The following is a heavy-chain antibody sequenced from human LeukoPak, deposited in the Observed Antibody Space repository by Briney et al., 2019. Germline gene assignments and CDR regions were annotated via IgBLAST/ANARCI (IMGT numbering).Heavy chain of an antibody. CDR3: VRESRTDYYGDF. D-gene: IGHD3-10*01. V-gene: IGHV3-74*01. CDR1: GFTFSSYW. CDR2: IKSDGSST. J-gene: IGHJ4*02. Sequence: GGSLRLSCAASGFTFSSYWMHWVRQVPGRGLVWVSRIKSDGSSTSYADSVKGRFTMSRDNAKNTLYLQMNSLRAEDTAVYYCVRESRTDYYGDFWGQGTLVTVSS.